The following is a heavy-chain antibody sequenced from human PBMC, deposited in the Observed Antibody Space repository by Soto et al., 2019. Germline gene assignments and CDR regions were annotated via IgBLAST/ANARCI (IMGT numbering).Heavy chain of an antibody. J-gene: IGHJ4*02. CDR1: GFTFSSYA. CDR2: ISGSGGST. V-gene: IGHV3-23*01. Sequence: HPGGSLRLSCAASGFTFSSYAMSWVRQAPGKGLEWVSAISGSGGSTYYADSVKGRFTISRDNSKNTLYLQMNSLRAEDTAVYYCAKDISARKVDEKSYDYWGQGTLVTVSS. D-gene: IGHD5-12*01. CDR3: AKDISARKVDEKSYDY.